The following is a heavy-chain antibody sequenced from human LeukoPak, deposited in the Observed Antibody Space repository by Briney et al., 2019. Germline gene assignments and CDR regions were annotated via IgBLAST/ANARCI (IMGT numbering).Heavy chain of an antibody. CDR1: GGSISSSSYY. V-gene: IGHV4-39*01. Sequence: SETLSLTCTVSGGSISSSSYYWGWIRQPPGKGLEWIGSIYYSGSTYYNPSLKSRVTISVDTSKNQFSLKLSSVTAADTAVYYCARYSRVFDYWGQGTLVTVSS. D-gene: IGHD2-21*01. CDR3: ARYSRVFDY. J-gene: IGHJ4*02. CDR2: IYYSGST.